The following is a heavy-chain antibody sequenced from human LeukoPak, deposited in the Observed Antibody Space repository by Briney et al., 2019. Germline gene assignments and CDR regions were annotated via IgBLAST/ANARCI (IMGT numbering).Heavy chain of an antibody. D-gene: IGHD2-15*01. CDR3: ARYCNGDTCDGALDL. CDR1: GFTFNNYW. V-gene: IGHV3-74*01. Sequence: PGGSLRLSCAASGFTFNNYWIHWVRQVPGKDLVWVSRIDSDASRTNYADSVKGRFTISRDNVKNMVYLQMSSLTVEDTAVCYCARYCNGDTCDGALDLWGQGTLVTVSS. J-gene: IGHJ3*01. CDR2: IDSDASRT.